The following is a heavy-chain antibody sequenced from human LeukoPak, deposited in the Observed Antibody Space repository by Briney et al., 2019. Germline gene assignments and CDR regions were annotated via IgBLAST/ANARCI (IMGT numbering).Heavy chain of an antibody. CDR1: GGSISSGGYY. Sequence: NPSETLSLTCTVSGGSISSGGYYWSWIRQHPGKGLEWIGYIYYSGSTYYNPSLKSRVTISVDTSKNQFSLKMSSVTAADTAVYYCARDPGGYEIGNFDYWGQGTLVTVSS. CDR3: ARDPGGYEIGNFDY. CDR2: IYYSGST. J-gene: IGHJ4*02. V-gene: IGHV4-31*03. D-gene: IGHD5-12*01.